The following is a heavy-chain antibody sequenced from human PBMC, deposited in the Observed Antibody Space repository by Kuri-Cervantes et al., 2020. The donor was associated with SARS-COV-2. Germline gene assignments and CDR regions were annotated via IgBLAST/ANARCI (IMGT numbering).Heavy chain of an antibody. CDR3: ARGVGGGETFDF. CDR1: GGSFSGYY. V-gene: IGHV4-34*01. CDR2: INHSGSP. J-gene: IGHJ4*02. Sequence: SRTLSLTCAVYGGSFSGYYWSWIRQPPGKGLEWIGEINHSGSPNYNPSLKSRVTISVDTSKNQFSLKLSPVTAADTAVYYCARGVGGGETFDFWGQGTLGTVSS. D-gene: IGHD3-16*01.